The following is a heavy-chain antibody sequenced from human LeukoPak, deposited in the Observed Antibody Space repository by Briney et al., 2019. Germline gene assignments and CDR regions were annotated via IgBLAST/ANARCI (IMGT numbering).Heavy chain of an antibody. J-gene: IGHJ4*02. D-gene: IGHD5-18*01. CDR1: GYTFTSYA. Sequence: ASVKASCKASGYTFTSYAMNWVRQAPGQGLEWMGWINTNTGNPTYAQGFTGRFVFSLDTSVSTAYLQISSLKAEDTAVYYCAIVSEGQLWFYWGQGTLVTVSS. V-gene: IGHV7-4-1*02. CDR2: INTNTGNP. CDR3: AIVSEGQLWFY.